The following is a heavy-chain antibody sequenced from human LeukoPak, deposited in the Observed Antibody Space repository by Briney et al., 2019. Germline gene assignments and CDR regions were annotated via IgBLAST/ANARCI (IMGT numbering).Heavy chain of an antibody. J-gene: IGHJ4*02. D-gene: IGHD4/OR15-4a*01. CDR2: IYTSGST. CDR3: ARHANYYYFDY. V-gene: IGHV4-4*09. Sequence: SETLSLTCTVSGGSISRYDWSWFRQPPGKGLEWIGYIYTSGSTNYNPSLKSRVTISVDTSKNQFSLKLSSVPAADTAVYYCARHANYYYFDYWGQGTLVTVSS. CDR1: GGSISRYD.